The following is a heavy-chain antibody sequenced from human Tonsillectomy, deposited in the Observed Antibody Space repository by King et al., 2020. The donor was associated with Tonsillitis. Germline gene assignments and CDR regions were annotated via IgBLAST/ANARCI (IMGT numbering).Heavy chain of an antibody. CDR1: GYTFNNYH. D-gene: IGHD5-24*01. CDR3: AREANSCDI. J-gene: IGHJ3*02. V-gene: IGHV1-46*02. CDR2: INPSGHIT. Sequence: QLVQSGAEVKKPGASVKVSCKASGYTFNNYHMHWVRQAPGQGLEWMGVINPSGHITTYAQKFQGRVTMTRDTSTTTLYMELSSLTSEDTAVYYCAREANSCDIWGQGTMVTVSS.